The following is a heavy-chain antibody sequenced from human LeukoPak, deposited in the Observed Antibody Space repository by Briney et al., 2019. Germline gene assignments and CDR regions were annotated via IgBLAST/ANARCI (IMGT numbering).Heavy chain of an antibody. V-gene: IGHV4-59*01. J-gene: IGHJ5*02. CDR1: GGSISSYY. D-gene: IGHD3-16*02. CDR2: IYYSGST. CDR3: ARFIDEIDNWFDP. Sequence: PSETLSLTCTVSGGSISSYYWSWIRQPPGKGLEWIGYIYYSGSTHYNPSLKSRVTISVDTSKNQFSLKLSSVTAADTAVYYCARFIDEIDNWFDPWGQGTLVTVSS.